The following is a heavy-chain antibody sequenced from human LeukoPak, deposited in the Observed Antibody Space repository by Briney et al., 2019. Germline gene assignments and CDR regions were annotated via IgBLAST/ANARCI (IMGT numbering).Heavy chain of an antibody. V-gene: IGHV1-69*13. J-gene: IGHJ1*01. CDR3: AGGGYYYDSSGYYYGYFQH. CDR2: IIPIFGTA. CDR1: GGTFSSYA. D-gene: IGHD3-22*01. Sequence: ASVKVSCKASGGTFSSYAISWVRQAPGQGLEWMGGIIPIFGTANYAQKFQGRVTITADESTSTAYMELSSLRFEDTAVYYCAGGGYYYDSSGYYYGYFQHWGQGTLVTVSP.